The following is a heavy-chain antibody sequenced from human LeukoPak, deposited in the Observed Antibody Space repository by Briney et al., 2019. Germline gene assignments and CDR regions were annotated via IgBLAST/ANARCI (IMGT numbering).Heavy chain of an antibody. J-gene: IGHJ5*02. Sequence: PSETLSLTCTVSGGSISSSQYYWGWIRQPPGKGLEWIGSVYYSGGTYYNPSLKSRVTISVDTSKNQFSLKLSSVTAADTAVYYCARKVGATTYPDWFDPWGQGTLVTVSS. D-gene: IGHD1-26*01. CDR1: GGSISSSQYY. CDR2: VYYSGGT. V-gene: IGHV4-39*01. CDR3: ARKVGATTYPDWFDP.